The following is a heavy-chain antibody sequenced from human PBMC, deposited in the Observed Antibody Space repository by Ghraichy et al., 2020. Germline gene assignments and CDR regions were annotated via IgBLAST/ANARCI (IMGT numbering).Heavy chain of an antibody. D-gene: IGHD2-2*01. J-gene: IGHJ4*02. V-gene: IGHV4-39*01. CDR1: GGSISSSSYY. CDR2: IYYSGST. Sequence: SETLSLTCTVSGGSISSSSYYWGWIRQPPGKGLEWIGSIYYSGSTYYNPSLKSRVTISVDTSKNQFSLKLSSVTAADTAVYYCVLGRYCSSTSCYVGHWGQGTLVTVSS. CDR3: VLGRYCSSTSCYVGH.